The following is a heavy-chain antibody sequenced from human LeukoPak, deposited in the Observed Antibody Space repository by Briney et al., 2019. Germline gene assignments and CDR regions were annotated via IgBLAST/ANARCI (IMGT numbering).Heavy chain of an antibody. CDR2: INHSGST. V-gene: IGHV4-34*01. Sequence: PSETLSLTCAVYGGSFSGYYWSWIRQPPGKGLEWIGEINHSGSTNYNPSLKSRVTISVDTSKNQFSLKLSSVTAADTAVYYCAGGSFWSGYSFVYWGQGTLVTVSS. CDR3: AGGSFWSGYSFVY. CDR1: GGSFSGYY. D-gene: IGHD3-3*01. J-gene: IGHJ4*02.